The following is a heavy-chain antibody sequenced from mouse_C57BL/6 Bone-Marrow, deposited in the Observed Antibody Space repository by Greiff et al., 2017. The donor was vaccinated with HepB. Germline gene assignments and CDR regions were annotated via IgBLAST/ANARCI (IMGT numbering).Heavy chain of an antibody. J-gene: IGHJ3*01. V-gene: IGHV1-81*01. CDR1: GYTFTNYG. D-gene: IGHD1-1*01. CDR3: ARRDYYGSPWFAY. CDR2: IYPRSGNT. Sequence: VQLQQSGAELARPGASVKLSCKASGYTFTNYGISWVKQRTGQGLEWIGEIYPRSGNTYYNEKFKGKATLTADKSSSTAYMELRSLTSEDSAVYFCARRDYYGSPWFAYWGQGTLVTVSA.